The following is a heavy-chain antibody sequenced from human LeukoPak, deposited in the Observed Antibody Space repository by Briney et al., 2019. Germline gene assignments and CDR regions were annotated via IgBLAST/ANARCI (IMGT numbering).Heavy chain of an antibody. CDR2: IYHTWST. CDR3: ARRGRNSSGWQDYL. CDR1: GGSISSYY. D-gene: IGHD6-25*01. V-gene: IGHV4-59*01. Sequence: PSETLSLTCTVSGGSISSYYWSWIRQPPGKGLEWIANIYHTWSTNYNPSLSSRVTISIDMAKNQFSLKLTSVTAADTAVYYCARRGRNSSGWQDYLWGQGTLVTVSS. J-gene: IGHJ4*02.